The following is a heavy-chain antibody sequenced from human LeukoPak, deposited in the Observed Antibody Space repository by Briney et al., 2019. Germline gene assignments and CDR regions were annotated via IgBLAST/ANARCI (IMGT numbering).Heavy chain of an antibody. CDR2: ISWNSGSI. Sequence: PGGSLRLSCAASGFTFDDYAMHWVRQAPGKGLEWVSGISWNSGSIGYADSVKGRFTISRDNAKNSLYLQMNSLRAEDTALYYCAKDISPRDSTMVRGVAFDYWGQGTLVTVSS. J-gene: IGHJ4*02. CDR1: GFTFDDYA. D-gene: IGHD3-10*01. CDR3: AKDISPRDSTMVRGVAFDY. V-gene: IGHV3-9*01.